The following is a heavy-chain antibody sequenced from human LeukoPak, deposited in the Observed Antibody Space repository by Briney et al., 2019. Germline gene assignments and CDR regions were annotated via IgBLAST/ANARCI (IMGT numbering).Heavy chain of an antibody. V-gene: IGHV3-69-1*01. CDR2: IVGSSST. D-gene: IGHD6-13*01. CDR3: ARIGAGSSRDY. CDR1: GFTFSNFA. J-gene: IGHJ4*02. Sequence: GGALRLSCAASGFTFSNFAMTWVRQAPGKGLEWVSSIVGSSSTYYADSLKGRFTRSRDNAKNSLYLQMNSLRAEDTAVYYCARIGAGSSRDYWGQGTLVTVSS.